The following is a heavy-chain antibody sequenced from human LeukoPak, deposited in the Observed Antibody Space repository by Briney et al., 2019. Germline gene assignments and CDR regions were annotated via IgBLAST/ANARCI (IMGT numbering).Heavy chain of an antibody. D-gene: IGHD1-26*01. J-gene: IGHJ4*02. CDR2: IYNSGST. V-gene: IGHV4-30-4*01. Sequence: SQTLSLTCTVSGGSVSSADNYWSWIRLPPGKGLEWIGYIYNSGSTYYNPSLKSRVTISVDTSKNQFSLRLSSVTAADTAVYYCARGQVGATTLFDYWGQGTLVTVSS. CDR1: GGSVSSADNY. CDR3: ARGQVGATTLFDY.